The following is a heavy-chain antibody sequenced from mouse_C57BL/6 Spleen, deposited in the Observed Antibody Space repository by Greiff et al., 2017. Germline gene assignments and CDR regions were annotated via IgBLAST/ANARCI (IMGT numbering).Heavy chain of an antibody. CDR3: ASGFWDLFDY. D-gene: IGHD4-1*01. J-gene: IGHJ2*01. CDR2: ISYDGSN. V-gene: IGHV3-6*01. CDR1: GYSITSGYY. Sequence: EVKLQESGPGLVKPSQSLSLTCSVTGYSITSGYYWNWIRQFPGNKLEWMGYISYDGSNNYNPSLKNRISITRDTSKNQFFLKLNSVTTEDTATYYCASGFWDLFDYWGQGTTLTVSS.